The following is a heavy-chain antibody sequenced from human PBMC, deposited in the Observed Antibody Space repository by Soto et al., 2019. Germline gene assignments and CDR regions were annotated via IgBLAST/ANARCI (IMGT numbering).Heavy chain of an antibody. Sequence: EVQLVESGGGLVQPGGSLRLSCAASGFTVSNNYMRWVRQAPGKGLEWVSLIYSGGATYYADSVKGRFTISRDNSKKTLYLHMNSLRAEDTAGYYCARDGTYDWVGGQGLVVNVSS. V-gene: IGHV3-66*01. CDR2: IYSGGAT. CDR3: ARDGTYDWV. J-gene: IGHJ4*02. D-gene: IGHD1-1*01. CDR1: GFTVSNNY.